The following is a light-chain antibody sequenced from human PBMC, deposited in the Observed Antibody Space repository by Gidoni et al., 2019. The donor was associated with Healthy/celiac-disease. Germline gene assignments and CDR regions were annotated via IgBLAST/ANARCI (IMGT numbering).Light chain of an antibody. CDR1: SSNIGAGYD. Sequence: QSVPPQPPPVSGAPGQRVTNSCTGSSSNIGAGYDVHRYQPLPGTAPKLLLYSNSNRPSGVPDRFSGSKSCTSASLTITGLQAEDEADYYCQSYDSSLSGWVFGGGTKLTVL. CDR3: QSYDSSLSGWV. V-gene: IGLV1-40*01. J-gene: IGLJ3*02. CDR2: SNS.